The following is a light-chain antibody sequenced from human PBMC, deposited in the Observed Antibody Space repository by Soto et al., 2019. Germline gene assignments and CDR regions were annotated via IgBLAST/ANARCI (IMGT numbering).Light chain of an antibody. CDR3: QQRSNWPPVT. Sequence: EIVLTQSPATLSLSPGETATLSCRASQTVSSYLAWYQQKPGQAPRLLIHDASNRATGITATFSGSGSGTAFTLTISSLEPEDFAVYYCQQRSNWPPVTFGGGTKVEIK. V-gene: IGKV3-11*01. CDR1: QTVSSY. J-gene: IGKJ4*01. CDR2: DAS.